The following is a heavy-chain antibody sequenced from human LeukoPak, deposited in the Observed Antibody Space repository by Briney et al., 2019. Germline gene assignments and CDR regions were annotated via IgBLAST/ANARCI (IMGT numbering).Heavy chain of an antibody. CDR3: AREQSSGLGYNWFDP. Sequence: SETLSLTCTVSGGSISSYYWSWIRQPPGKGLEWIGYIYYSGSTTYNPSLKSRVTISVDTSKNQFSLKLSSVTAADTAVYYCAREQSSGLGYNWFDPWGQGTLVTVSS. J-gene: IGHJ5*02. D-gene: IGHD6-19*01. CDR1: GGSISSYY. CDR2: IYYSGST. V-gene: IGHV4-59*01.